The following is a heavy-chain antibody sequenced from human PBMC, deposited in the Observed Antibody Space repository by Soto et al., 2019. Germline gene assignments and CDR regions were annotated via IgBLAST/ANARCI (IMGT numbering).Heavy chain of an antibody. CDR1: GYTFTSYG. J-gene: IGHJ4*02. V-gene: IGHV1-18*01. D-gene: IGHD1-7*01. CDR3: ASWLTGTTSTVDYY. Sequence: GASVKVSCKASGYTFTSYGINWVRQAPGQGLEWMGWISGYNGNTNYAQKLQGRVTMTIDTSTSTAYMELRSLRSDDTAVYYCASWLTGTTSTVDYYWGQGTLVTVSS. CDR2: ISGYNGNT.